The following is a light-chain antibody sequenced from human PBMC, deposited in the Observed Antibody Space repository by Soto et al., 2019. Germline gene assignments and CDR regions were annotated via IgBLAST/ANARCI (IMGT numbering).Light chain of an antibody. CDR3: QQYYSPLWT. CDR1: QSILYSSNNKTY. Sequence: DIVMTQSPESLAVSLGERATINCKSSQSILYSSNNKTYLAWYQQKPGQPPKLLIYCASTRDFGVPDRFSGSGSGTDFTLTISSLQAEDVAVYYCQQYYSPLWTFGQGTKVEFK. V-gene: IGKV4-1*01. J-gene: IGKJ1*01. CDR2: CAS.